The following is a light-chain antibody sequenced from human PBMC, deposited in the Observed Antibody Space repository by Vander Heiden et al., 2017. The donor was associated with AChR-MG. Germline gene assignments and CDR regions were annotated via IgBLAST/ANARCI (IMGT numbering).Light chain of an antibody. CDR2: EVY. CDR3: ASYARSVI. CDR1: DDNLLNYNY. V-gene: IGLV2-8*01. Sequence: QSALTQPPSASGSLGQSVTISCTGADDNLLNYNYMSWYQQHPGKAPKLLIYEVYKRPSGVPNRFSGSKSGNTASLTVSGLQAEDEADYFCASYARSVIFGGGTRLTV. J-gene: IGLJ2*01.